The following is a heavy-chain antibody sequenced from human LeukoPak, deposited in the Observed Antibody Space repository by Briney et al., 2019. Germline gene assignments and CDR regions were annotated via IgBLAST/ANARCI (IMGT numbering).Heavy chain of an antibody. CDR2: IYYTGTT. Sequence: SETLSLTCTVSGGSISSYYWSWLRQPPGRGLEWIGYIYYTGTTNYNPSLKSRAAISVDTSKNQFSLKLTSVTAADTAVYYCVRDKRDGTRPSSERFDYWGQGTLATVSS. J-gene: IGHJ4*02. V-gene: IGHV4-59*01. CDR3: VRDKRDGTRPSSERFDY. D-gene: IGHD5-24*01. CDR1: GGSISSYY.